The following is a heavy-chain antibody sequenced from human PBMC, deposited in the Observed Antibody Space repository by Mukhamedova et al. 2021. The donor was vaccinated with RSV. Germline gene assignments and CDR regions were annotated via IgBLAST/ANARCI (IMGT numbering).Heavy chain of an antibody. V-gene: IGHV3-23*01. Sequence: FTISRDNSKNTLYLQMNSLRAEDTAVYYCAKEREAGLWTMVGRFDPWGQGTLVTVSS. D-gene: IGHD3-10*02. CDR3: AKEREAGLWTMVGRFDP. J-gene: IGHJ5*02.